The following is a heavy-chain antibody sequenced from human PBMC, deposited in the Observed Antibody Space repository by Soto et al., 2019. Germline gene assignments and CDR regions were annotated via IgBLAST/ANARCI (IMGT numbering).Heavy chain of an antibody. CDR1: GLTFSDQY. V-gene: IGHV3-72*01. D-gene: IGHD6-13*01. CDR2: SRNKANSYTT. J-gene: IGHJ4*02. CDR3: ARETYSSSWYLDY. Sequence: EVQLVESGGGLVQPGGSLRLSCAASGLTFSDQYMDWVRQAPGKGLEWVGRSRNKANSYTTEYAASVKGRFTISRDDSKNSLSVQMNGLKTEDTAVYYCARETYSSSWYLDYWGQGTLVTVSS.